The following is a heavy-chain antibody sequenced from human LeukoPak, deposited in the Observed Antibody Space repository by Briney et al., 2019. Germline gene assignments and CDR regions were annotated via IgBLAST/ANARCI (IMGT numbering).Heavy chain of an antibody. CDR3: ARDAGGSYFDY. CDR1: GFTFSSYA. D-gene: IGHD1-26*01. V-gene: IGHV3-30-3*01. Sequence: GRSLRLSCAASGFTFSSYAMHWVRQAPGKGLEWVAVISYDGSNKYYADSVKGRFTISRDNSKNTLYLQTNSLRAEDTAVYYCARDAGGSYFDYWGQGTLVTVSS. CDR2: ISYDGSNK. J-gene: IGHJ4*02.